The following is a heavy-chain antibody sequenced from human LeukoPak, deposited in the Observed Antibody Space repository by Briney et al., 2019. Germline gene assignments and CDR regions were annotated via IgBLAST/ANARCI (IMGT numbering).Heavy chain of an antibody. CDR2: ITTNGVSA. CDR3: AKLTPASNY. Sequence: GGSLRLSCAASGFTFSDYAMTWVRHAPGEGLEWVSSITTNGVSANYADSVKGRSTISRDNSKNTLYLQMNSLRAEDTALYYCAKLTPASNYWGQGTLVTVSS. J-gene: IGHJ4*02. D-gene: IGHD2-15*01. V-gene: IGHV3-23*01. CDR1: GFTFSDYA.